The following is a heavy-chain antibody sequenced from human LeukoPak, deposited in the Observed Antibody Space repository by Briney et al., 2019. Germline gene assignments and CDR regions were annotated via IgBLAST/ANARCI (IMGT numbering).Heavy chain of an antibody. Sequence: GGSLRLSCAASGFTFSSYEMNWVRQAPGKGLEWVSYISGSGSAIYYADSVKGRFTISRDNAKNSLYLQMNSLRAEDTAVYYCARDGYHYYGSGTYFGYYYMDVWGKGTTVTVSS. CDR2: ISGSGSAI. D-gene: IGHD3-10*01. J-gene: IGHJ6*03. CDR1: GFTFSSYE. CDR3: ARDGYHYYGSGTYFGYYYMDV. V-gene: IGHV3-48*03.